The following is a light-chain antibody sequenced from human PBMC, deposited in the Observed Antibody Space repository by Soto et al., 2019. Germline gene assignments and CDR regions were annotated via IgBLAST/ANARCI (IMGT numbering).Light chain of an antibody. CDR2: GAS. V-gene: IGKV3-20*01. J-gene: IGKJ4*01. Sequence: TVLTQSPGTLALSPGERATLSCRASQSLTSNYVTWYQQKPGQAPRLLVCGASSRATGIPDRFTGSGSGADFTLTISRLEPEDSAVYYCQQYGSSPLTFGGGSKVEIK. CDR3: QQYGSSPLT. CDR1: QSLTSNY.